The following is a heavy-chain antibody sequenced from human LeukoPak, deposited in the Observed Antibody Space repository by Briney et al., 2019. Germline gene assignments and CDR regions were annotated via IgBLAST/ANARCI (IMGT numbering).Heavy chain of an antibody. D-gene: IGHD6-13*01. CDR3: ARGVIAAAGGVY. Sequence: KPGGSLRLSCAASGFTFSSYSMNWVRQAPGKGLEXVSSISSSSSYIYYADSVKGRFTISRDNAKNSLYLQMNSLRAEDTAVYYCARGVIAAAGGVYWGQGTLVTVSS. J-gene: IGHJ4*02. V-gene: IGHV3-21*01. CDR2: ISSSSSYI. CDR1: GFTFSSYS.